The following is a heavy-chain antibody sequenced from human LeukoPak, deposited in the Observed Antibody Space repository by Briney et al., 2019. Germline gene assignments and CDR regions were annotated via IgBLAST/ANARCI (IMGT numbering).Heavy chain of an antibody. CDR1: GFTFSSYA. J-gene: IGHJ5*02. V-gene: IGHV3-23*01. D-gene: IGHD5-18*01. CDR3: AKNPTAMVKLSYNWFDP. Sequence: GGSLRLSCAASGFTFSSYAMSWVRQAPGKGLEWVSAISGSGGSTYYADSVKGRFTISRDNSKNTLYLQMNSLRAEDTAVYYCAKNPTAMVKLSYNWFDPWGQGTLVTVSS. CDR2: ISGSGGST.